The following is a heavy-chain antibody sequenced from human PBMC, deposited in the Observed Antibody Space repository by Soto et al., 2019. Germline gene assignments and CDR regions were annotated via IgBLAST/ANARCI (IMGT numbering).Heavy chain of an antibody. V-gene: IGHV3-74*01. Sequence: GGSLRLSCAASGFTFSSYWMHWVRQAPGKGLVWVSRINSDGSSTSYADSVKGRFTISRDNAKNTLYLQMNSLRAEDTAVYYCARAPPSRSGYFDYWGQGTLVTVSS. D-gene: IGHD3-22*01. CDR1: GFTFSSYW. CDR3: ARAPPSRSGYFDY. CDR2: INSDGSST. J-gene: IGHJ4*02.